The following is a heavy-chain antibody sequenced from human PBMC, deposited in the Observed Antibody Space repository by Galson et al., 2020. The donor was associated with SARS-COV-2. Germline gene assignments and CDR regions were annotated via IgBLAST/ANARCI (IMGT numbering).Heavy chain of an antibody. CDR3: ARETDDDSSSWYDY. V-gene: IGHV3-30*04. J-gene: IGHJ4*02. CDR1: GFTFSSSA. D-gene: IGHD3-22*01. Sequence: QLGESLKISCAASGFTFSSSAMHWVRQAPGKGLEWVAIISYDGTTIYKSDSVKGRFTISRDISKNILYLQMNRLRPEDTGVYYCARETDDDSSSWYDYWGQGPLVTVSP. CDR2: ISYDGTTI.